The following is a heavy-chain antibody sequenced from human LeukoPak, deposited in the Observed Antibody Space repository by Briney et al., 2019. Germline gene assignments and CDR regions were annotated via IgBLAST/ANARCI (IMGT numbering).Heavy chain of an antibody. CDR3: ARVGSPDSSDMGDWFDP. V-gene: IGHV4-59*01. CDR1: GGSIRSYY. D-gene: IGHD6-25*01. CDR2: FYYSEST. Sequence: ETLSLTCTVFGGSIRSYYWGWIRQPPGKGPGGIRYFYYSESTHYNPSLNSRVNISVDKSKNQFYLQLSSVTAADTAVYYCARVGSPDSSDMGDWFDPWGQGTLVSVSS. J-gene: IGHJ5*02.